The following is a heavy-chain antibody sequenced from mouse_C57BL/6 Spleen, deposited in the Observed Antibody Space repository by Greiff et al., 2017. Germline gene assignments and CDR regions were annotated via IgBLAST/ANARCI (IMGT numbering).Heavy chain of an antibody. J-gene: IGHJ3*01. CDR3: TTAVIRSFAY. CDR1: GFNIKDDY. Sequence: EVQLQQSGAELVRPGASVTLSCTASGFNIKDDYMHWVKQRPEQGLEWIGWIGPAKGDTEYASKFTGKATITADPSSNTAYLKLSSLTSEDAAVYYCTTAVIRSFAYWGQGTLVTVSA. V-gene: IGHV14-4*01. D-gene: IGHD2-4*01. CDR2: IGPAKGDT.